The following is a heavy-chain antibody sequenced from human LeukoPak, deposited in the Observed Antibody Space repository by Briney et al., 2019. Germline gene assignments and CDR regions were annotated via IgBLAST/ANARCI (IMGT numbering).Heavy chain of an antibody. CDR3: AKRGYYDSSGYLDY. J-gene: IGHJ4*02. CDR2: ISYDGSNK. Sequence: GGSLRLSCAASGFTFSSYGMHWVRQAPGKGLEWVAVISYDGSNKYYADSVKGRFTISRDNSKNTPYLQMNSLRAEDTAVYYCAKRGYYDSSGYLDYWGQGTLVTVS. CDR1: GFTFSSYG. D-gene: IGHD3-22*01. V-gene: IGHV3-30*18.